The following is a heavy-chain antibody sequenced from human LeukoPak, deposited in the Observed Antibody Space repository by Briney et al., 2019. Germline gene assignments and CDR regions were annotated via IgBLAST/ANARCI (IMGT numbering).Heavy chain of an antibody. V-gene: IGHV4-4*07. J-gene: IGHJ4*02. D-gene: IGHD6-13*01. Sequence: SETLSLTCTVSGGPISSYYWSWIRQPAGKGLEWIGRIYTSGSTNYNPSLKSRVTMSVDTPKNQFSLKLSSVTAADTAVYYCARSRHSSSWTRFDYWGQGTLVTVSS. CDR2: IYTSGST. CDR3: ARSRHSSSWTRFDY. CDR1: GGPISSYY.